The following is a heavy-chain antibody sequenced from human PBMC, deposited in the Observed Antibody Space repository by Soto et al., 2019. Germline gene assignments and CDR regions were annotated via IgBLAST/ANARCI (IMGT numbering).Heavy chain of an antibody. V-gene: IGHV1-46*03. J-gene: IGHJ4*02. D-gene: IGHD6-19*01. CDR3: ARATGYSSGWSGRYYFDY. CDR1: GYTFTSYY. Sequence: VKVSCKASGYTFTSYYMHWVRQAPGQGLEWMGIINPSGGSTSYAQKFQGRVTMTRDTSTSTVYMELSSLRSEDTAVYYCARATGYSSGWSGRYYFDYWGQGTLVPVSS. CDR2: INPSGGST.